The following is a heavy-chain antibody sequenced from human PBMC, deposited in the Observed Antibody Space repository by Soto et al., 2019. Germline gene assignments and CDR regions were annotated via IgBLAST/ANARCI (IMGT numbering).Heavy chain of an antibody. V-gene: IGHV4-4*02. CDR2: IYHSGST. J-gene: IGHJ6*01. D-gene: IGHD2-2*01. CDR3: AKERVLLGDRSSTSCYPCEYFDGLAV. CDR1: GGSISSSNW. Sequence: SKPLPLTCAVSGGSISSSNWWSGVRQPPGQGLELIGEIYHSGSTNYNPSLKSRVTISVDKSKNQFSLKLSSVTAADTAVYYCAKERVLLGDRSSTSCYPCEYFDGLAVLVQG.